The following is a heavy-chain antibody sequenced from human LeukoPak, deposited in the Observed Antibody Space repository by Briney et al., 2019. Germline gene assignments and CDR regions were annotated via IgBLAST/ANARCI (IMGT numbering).Heavy chain of an antibody. V-gene: IGHV3-23*01. CDR3: AKDGSSGSWFDP. CDR1: GFTFSSYA. CDR2: ISGSGGST. D-gene: IGHD6-19*01. J-gene: IGHJ5*02. Sequence: PGGSLRLSCAASGFTFSSYAMSWVRQAPGKGLEWVSTISGSGGSTYSADSVKGRFTISRDNSKNTLYPQMNSLRAEDTAVYYCAKDGSSGSWFDPWGQGTLVTVSS.